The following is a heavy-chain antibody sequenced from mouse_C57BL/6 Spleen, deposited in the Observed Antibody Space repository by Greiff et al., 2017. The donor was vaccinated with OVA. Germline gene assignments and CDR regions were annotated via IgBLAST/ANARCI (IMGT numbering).Heavy chain of an antibody. V-gene: IGHV1-82*01. Sequence: QVQLQQSGPELVKPGASVKISCKASGYAFSSSWMNWVKQRPGKGLEWIGRIYPGDGDTNYNGKVKGKATLTADKSSSTAYMQLSSLTSEDSAVYFCARMSDPAWFAYWGQGTLVTVSA. D-gene: IGHD2-13*01. CDR3: ARMSDPAWFAY. CDR1: GYAFSSSW. CDR2: IYPGDGDT. J-gene: IGHJ3*01.